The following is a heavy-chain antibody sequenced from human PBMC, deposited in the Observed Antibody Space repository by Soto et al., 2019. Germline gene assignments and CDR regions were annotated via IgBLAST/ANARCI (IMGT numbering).Heavy chain of an antibody. CDR1: GGSISSGGYS. D-gene: IGHD3-22*01. CDR2: IYHSGST. CDR3: ARSTDYYDSSGYYQYYFDY. Sequence: PSETLSLTCAVSGGSISSGGYSWSWIRQPPXKGLEWIGYIYHSGSTYYNPSLKSRVTISVDRSKNQFSLKLSSVTAADTAVYYCARSTDYYDSSGYYQYYFDYWGQGTLVTVSS. J-gene: IGHJ4*02. V-gene: IGHV4-30-2*01.